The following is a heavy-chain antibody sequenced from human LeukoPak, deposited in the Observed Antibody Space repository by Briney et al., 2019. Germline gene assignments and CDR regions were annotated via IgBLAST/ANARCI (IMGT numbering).Heavy chain of an antibody. D-gene: IGHD1-14*01. J-gene: IGHJ3*02. Sequence: PGGSLRLSCAASGFTFDDYGMSWVRQAPGKGLEWISGINWNGGSTGYADSVKGRFTISRDNSKNTLYLQMNSVRAEDTAVYYCAKGKINHDGAVEIWGQGTTVTVSS. V-gene: IGHV3-20*04. CDR3: AKGKINHDGAVEI. CDR2: INWNGGST. CDR1: GFTFDDYG.